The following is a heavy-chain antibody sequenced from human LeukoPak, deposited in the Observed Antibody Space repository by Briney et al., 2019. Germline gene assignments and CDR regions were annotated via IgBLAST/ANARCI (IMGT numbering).Heavy chain of an antibody. CDR3: AKVTPWYGSFDY. CDR2: IIPIFGTA. D-gene: IGHD3-10*01. CDR1: GGTFSSYA. J-gene: IGHJ4*02. V-gene: IGHV1-69*13. Sequence: SVKVSCKASGGTFSSYAISWVRQAPGQGLEWMGGIIPIFGTANYAQKFQGRVTITADESTSTAYMALSSLRSEDTAVYYCAKVTPWYGSFDYWGQGTLVTVSS.